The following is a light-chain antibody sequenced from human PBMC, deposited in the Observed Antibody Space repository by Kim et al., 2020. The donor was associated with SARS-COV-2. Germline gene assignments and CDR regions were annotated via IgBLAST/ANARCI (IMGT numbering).Light chain of an antibody. CDR3: SSYRSVNTYV. J-gene: IGLJ1*01. CDR2: DVI. CDR1: SSDVGAYDY. Sequence: GQSITISCTRTSSDVGAYDYVSWYQQYPGKAPKLIIYDVIKRPSGVSDRFSGSKSGNTASLTISGLQAEDEADYYCSSYRSVNTYVFGTGTKVTVL. V-gene: IGLV2-14*03.